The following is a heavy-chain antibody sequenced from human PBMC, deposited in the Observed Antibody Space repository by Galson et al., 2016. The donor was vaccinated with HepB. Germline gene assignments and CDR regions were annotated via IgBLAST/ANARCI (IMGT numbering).Heavy chain of an antibody. CDR2: IYSGGRT. J-gene: IGHJ5*02. Sequence: SLRLSCAVSGFAVNSDYINLIRQAPWKGLEWNSVIYSGGRTTYGDSVTGRFTLARDRSKNTLSLQMNSLRAEDTAVYYCARGPTVTFYGGPTWFDLWGQGTVATVSS. D-gene: IGHD2-21*02. CDR1: GFAVNSDY. V-gene: IGHV3-53*01. CDR3: ARGPTVTFYGGPTWFDL.